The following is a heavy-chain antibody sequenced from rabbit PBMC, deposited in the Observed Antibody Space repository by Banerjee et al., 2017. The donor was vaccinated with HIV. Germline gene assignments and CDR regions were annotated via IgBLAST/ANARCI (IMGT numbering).Heavy chain of an antibody. CDR2: INTATGKP. J-gene: IGHJ4*01. V-gene: IGHV1S45*01. Sequence: QEELEESGGGLVKPEGSLTLTCKASGFSFSDRDVMCWVRQAPGKGLEWIACINTATGKPVYATWAKGRFTISTTSSTTVTLQMTSLTAADTATYFCARGWGYSYDYTGYAIYSFNLWGQGTLVTVS. CDR1: GFSFSDRDV. D-gene: IGHD6-1*01. CDR3: ARGWGYSYDYTGYAIYSFNL.